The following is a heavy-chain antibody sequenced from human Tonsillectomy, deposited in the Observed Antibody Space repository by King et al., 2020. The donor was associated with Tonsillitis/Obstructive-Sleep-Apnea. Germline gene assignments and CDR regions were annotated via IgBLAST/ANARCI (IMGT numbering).Heavy chain of an antibody. CDR1: GGSISSYY. Sequence: QLQESGPGLVKPSETLSLTCTVSGGSISSYYWSWIRQPPGKGLEWIGYIYYSGSTNYNPSLKSRVTISVDTSKNQFSLTLSSVTAADTAVYYCARRVCGYYSHYYYYYYMDVWGQGTTVTVSS. CDR2: IYYSGST. V-gene: IGHV4-59*08. J-gene: IGHJ6*03. D-gene: IGHD3-3*01. CDR3: ARRVCGYYSHYYYYYYMDV.